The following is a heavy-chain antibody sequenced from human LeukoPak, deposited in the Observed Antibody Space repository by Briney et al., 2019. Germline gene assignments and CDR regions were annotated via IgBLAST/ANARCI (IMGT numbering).Heavy chain of an antibody. CDR3: ARAAAGLGEPRFDP. CDR1: GGSISSYY. CDR2: IYYSGST. V-gene: IGHV4-59*13. Sequence: SETLSLTCTVSGGSISSYYWSWIRQPPGKGLEWIGYIYYSGSTNYNPSLKSRVTISVDTSKNQFSLKLSSVTAADTAVYYCARAAAGLGEPRFDPWGQGTQVTVSS. D-gene: IGHD6-13*01. J-gene: IGHJ5*02.